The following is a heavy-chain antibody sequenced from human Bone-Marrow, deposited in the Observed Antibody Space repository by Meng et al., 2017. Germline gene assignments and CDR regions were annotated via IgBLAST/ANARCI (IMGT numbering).Heavy chain of an antibody. V-gene: IGHV1-69*13. CDR3: AIKEAYCGGDCAPRMAFDI. CDR1: GGTFSSYA. Sequence: SAKVSCKASGGTFSSYAISWVRQAPGQGLEWMGGIIPIFGTANYAQKFQGRVTITADESTSTAYMELSSLRSEDTTVYYCAIKEAYCGGDCAPRMAFDIWGQGTMVTVSS. D-gene: IGHD2-21*02. J-gene: IGHJ3*02. CDR2: IIPIFGTA.